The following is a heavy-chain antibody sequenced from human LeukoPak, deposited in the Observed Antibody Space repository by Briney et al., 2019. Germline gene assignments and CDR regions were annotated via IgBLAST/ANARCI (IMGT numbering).Heavy chain of an antibody. CDR1: GGSISSYY. J-gene: IGHJ3*02. CDR2: VAYSGST. D-gene: IGHD6-13*01. Sequence: PSETLSLTCTVSGGSISSYYWSWIRQSPGKGLEWIGYVAYSGSTNYNPSLESRVTISVDTSKNQCSLKLSSVTAADTAVYYCAVERSPGYSSSWYGSGAFDIWGQGTMVTVSS. CDR3: AVERSPGYSSSWYGSGAFDI. V-gene: IGHV4-59*08.